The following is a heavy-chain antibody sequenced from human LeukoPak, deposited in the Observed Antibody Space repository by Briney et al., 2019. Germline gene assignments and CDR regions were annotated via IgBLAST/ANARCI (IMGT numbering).Heavy chain of an antibody. V-gene: IGHV3-23*01. CDR2: ISGSGGST. D-gene: IGHD4-23*01. Sequence: GESLKISCAASGFTFSSYAMSWVRQAPGKGLEWVSAISGSGGSTYYADSVKGRFTISRDNSKNTLYLQMNSLRAEDTAVYYCAKVSVVAPYFDYWGQGTLVTVSS. CDR1: GFTFSSYA. J-gene: IGHJ4*02. CDR3: AKVSVVAPYFDY.